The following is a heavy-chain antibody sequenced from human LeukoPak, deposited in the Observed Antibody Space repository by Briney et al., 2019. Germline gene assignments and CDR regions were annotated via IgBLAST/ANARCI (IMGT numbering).Heavy chain of an antibody. CDR1: GFTFSSYA. CDR2: ISGSGGST. V-gene: IGHV3-23*01. J-gene: IGHJ6*02. Sequence: GGSLRLSCAASGFTFSSYAMSWVRQAPGKGLEWVSAISGSGGSTYYADSVKGRFTISRDNSKNTLYLQMNSLRAEDTAVYYCAKRLHSYGHGYYYYGMDVWGQGTTVTVSS. CDR3: AKRLHSYGHGYYYYGMDV. D-gene: IGHD5-18*01.